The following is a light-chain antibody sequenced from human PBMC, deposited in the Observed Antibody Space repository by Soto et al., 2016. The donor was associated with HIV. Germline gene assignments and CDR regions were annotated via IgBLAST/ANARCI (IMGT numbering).Light chain of an antibody. CDR3: QAWTRYWSV. V-gene: IGLV3-1*01. Sequence: SYELTQPPSVAVSPGQTASITCSGDNLGNKYTCWYHQKPGQSPVLVVYQDDKRPSEIPARFSGSNSGNTATLTITATQTMDEADYYCQAWTRYWSVFGRRDQVDRP. J-gene: IGLJ3*02. CDR1: NLGNKY. CDR2: QDD.